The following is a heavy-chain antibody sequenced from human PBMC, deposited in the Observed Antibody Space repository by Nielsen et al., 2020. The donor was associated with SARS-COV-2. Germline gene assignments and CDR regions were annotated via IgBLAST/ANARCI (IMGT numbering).Heavy chain of an antibody. D-gene: IGHD6-13*01. Sequence: GESLKISCAASGFTVSRNYMSWVRQAPGKGLAWVSVIHEDGSSYYADSVKGRFTISRDNAKNSLYLQMNSLRAEDTALYHCARQGWYSSSWYSDYWGQGTLVTVSS. CDR1: GFTVSRNY. CDR2: IHEDGSS. CDR3: ARQGWYSSSWYSDY. V-gene: IGHV3-53*01. J-gene: IGHJ4*02.